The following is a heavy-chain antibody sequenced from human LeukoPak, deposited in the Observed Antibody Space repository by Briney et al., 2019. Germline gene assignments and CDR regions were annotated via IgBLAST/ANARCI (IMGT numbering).Heavy chain of an antibody. CDR3: ASGRGYSYGYPEYYFDY. J-gene: IGHJ4*02. D-gene: IGHD5-18*01. Sequence: SETLSLTCTASGGSISSGSYYWSWIRQPPGKGLEWIGYIYYSGSTNYNPSLKSRVTISVDTSKNQFSLKLSSVTAADTAVYYCASGRGYSYGYPEYYFDYWGQGTLVTVSS. CDR2: IYYSGST. CDR1: GGSISSGSYY. V-gene: IGHV4-61*01.